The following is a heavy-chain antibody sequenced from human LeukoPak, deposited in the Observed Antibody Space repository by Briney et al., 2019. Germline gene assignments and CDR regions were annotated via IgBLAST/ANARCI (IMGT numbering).Heavy chain of an antibody. V-gene: IGHV3-21*01. Sequence: AGTLCLTCTVSGVSIRTYYLSWIRQPPGKGLEWVSSISSSSTYIYYADSVKGRFTISRDNAKNSLYLQMNSLRAEDPAVYYCARVLLHLWQNDYWGQRTLVTVSS. CDR2: ISSSSTYI. J-gene: IGHJ4*02. D-gene: IGHD5-18*01. CDR3: ARVLLHLWQNDY. CDR1: GVSIRTYY.